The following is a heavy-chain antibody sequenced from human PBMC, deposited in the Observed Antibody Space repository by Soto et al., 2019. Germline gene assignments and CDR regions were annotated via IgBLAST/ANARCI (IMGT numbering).Heavy chain of an antibody. CDR3: AREMAALNYFDY. CDR1: GLTFSISW. D-gene: IGHD2-15*01. V-gene: IGHV3-7*01. Sequence: PGGSLRLSCTASGLTFSISWMTWVRQAPGEGLEWVSNINPAGNVQHYADSVKGRFTISRDNAKNSLYLQMNSLRAEDTAVYYCAREMAALNYFDYWGQGTLVTVSS. J-gene: IGHJ4*02. CDR2: INPAGNVQ.